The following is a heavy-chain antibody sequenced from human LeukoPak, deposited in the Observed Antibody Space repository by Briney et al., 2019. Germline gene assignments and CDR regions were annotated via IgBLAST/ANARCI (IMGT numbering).Heavy chain of an antibody. CDR1: GGSFSGYY. CDR2: INHSGST. CDR3: ARGRYSSSWYYYYGMDV. J-gene: IGHJ6*04. V-gene: IGHV4-34*01. D-gene: IGHD6-13*01. Sequence: PSETLSLTCAVYGGSFSGYYWSWIRQPPGKGLEWIGEINHSGSTNYNPSLKSRVTISVDTSKNQFSLKLSSVTAAETAVYYCARGRYSSSWYYYYGMDVWGKGTTVTVSS.